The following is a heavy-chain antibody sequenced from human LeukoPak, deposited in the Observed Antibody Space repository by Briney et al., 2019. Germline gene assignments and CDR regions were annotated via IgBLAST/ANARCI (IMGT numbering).Heavy chain of an antibody. V-gene: IGHV4-59*01. Sequence: SETLSLTCTVSGGSISSYYWSWIRQPPGKGLEWIGYIYYSGSTNYNPSLKSRVTISVDTSKNQFSLKLGSVTAADTAVYYCARGLGDCSSTSCPGGYFDLWGRGTLVTVSS. CDR2: IYYSGST. CDR3: ARGLGDCSSTSCPGGYFDL. J-gene: IGHJ2*01. D-gene: IGHD2-2*01. CDR1: GGSISSYY.